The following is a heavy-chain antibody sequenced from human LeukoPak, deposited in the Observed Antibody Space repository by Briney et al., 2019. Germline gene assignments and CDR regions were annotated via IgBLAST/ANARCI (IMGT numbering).Heavy chain of an antibody. CDR1: GFTFSSHA. V-gene: IGHV3-64D*06. CDR3: VKDGRMATITYNDLFDY. Sequence: PGGSLRLSCSASGFTFSSHAMHWVRQAPGKGLEYVSAISSNGGSTYYADSVKGRFTISRDNSKNTLYLQMSSLRAEDTAVYYCVKDGRMATITYNDLFDYWGQGTLVTVSS. J-gene: IGHJ4*02. D-gene: IGHD5-24*01. CDR2: ISSNGGST.